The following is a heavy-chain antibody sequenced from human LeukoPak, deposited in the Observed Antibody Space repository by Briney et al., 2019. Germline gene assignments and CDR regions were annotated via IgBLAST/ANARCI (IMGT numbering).Heavy chain of an antibody. Sequence: GGSLRLSCAASGFTVISNYMSWVRQAPGKGLEWVSAISGSGGSTYYADSVKGRFTISRDNSKNTLYLQMNSLRAEDTAVYYCAKGSTRITMIVVVIRPGYYFDYWGQGTLVTVSS. J-gene: IGHJ4*02. V-gene: IGHV3-23*01. CDR2: ISGSGGST. D-gene: IGHD3-22*01. CDR3: AKGSTRITMIVVVIRPGYYFDY. CDR1: GFTVISNY.